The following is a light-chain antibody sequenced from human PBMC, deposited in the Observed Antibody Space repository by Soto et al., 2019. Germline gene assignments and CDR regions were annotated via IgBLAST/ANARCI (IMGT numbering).Light chain of an antibody. Sequence: DLPMTQSPSSVSASVGDRVTITCRASQGISSWLAWYQLKPEKAPHLLIYAAATLQSGVPSRFSGSGSATDFPLTISRLQPEDFATYYCQQANSFPWTFGQGTKVEIK. CDR1: QGISSW. CDR3: QQANSFPWT. CDR2: AAA. V-gene: IGKV1-12*01. J-gene: IGKJ1*01.